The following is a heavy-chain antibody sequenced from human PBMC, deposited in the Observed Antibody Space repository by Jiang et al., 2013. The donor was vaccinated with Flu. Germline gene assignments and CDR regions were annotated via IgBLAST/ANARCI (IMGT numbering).Heavy chain of an antibody. D-gene: IGHD2-2*01. CDR2: IYYSGST. J-gene: IGHJ4*02. Sequence: GPGLVKPSQTLSLTCTVSGGSISSGDYYWSWIRQPPGKGLEWIGYIYYSGSTYYNPSLKSRVTISVDTSKNQFSLKLSSVTAADTAVYYCARLLVPAAPDNEYYFDYWGQGTLVTVSS. V-gene: IGHV4-30-4*01. CDR3: ARLLVPAAPDNEYYFDY. CDR1: GGSISSGDYY.